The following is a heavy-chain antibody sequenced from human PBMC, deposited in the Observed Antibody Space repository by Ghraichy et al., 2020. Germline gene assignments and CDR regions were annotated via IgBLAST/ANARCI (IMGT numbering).Heavy chain of an antibody. CDR2: INHSGST. Sequence: SETLSLTCAVYGGSFSGYYWSWIRQPPGKGLEWIGEINHSGSTNYNPSLKSRVTISVDTSKNQFSLKLSSVTAADTAVYYCARARRITMVRGVTYFDYWGQGTLVTVSS. CDR1: GGSFSGYY. J-gene: IGHJ4*02. CDR3: ARARRITMVRGVTYFDY. V-gene: IGHV4-34*01. D-gene: IGHD3-10*01.